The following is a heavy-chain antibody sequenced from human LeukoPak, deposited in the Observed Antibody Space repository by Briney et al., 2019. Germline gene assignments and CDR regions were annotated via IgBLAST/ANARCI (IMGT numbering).Heavy chain of an antibody. D-gene: IGHD2-2*01. J-gene: IGHJ4*02. V-gene: IGHV3-7*03. CDR2: IKQDGSEK. CDR1: GFTFSSYW. CDR3: AKSQRNDQQVVQRIDY. Sequence: GGSLRLSCAASGFTFSSYWMSWVRQAPGKGLEWVANIKQDGSEKYYVDSVKGRFTISRDNAKNSLYLQMNSLRAEDTAVYYCAKSQRNDQQVVQRIDYWGQGTLVTVSS.